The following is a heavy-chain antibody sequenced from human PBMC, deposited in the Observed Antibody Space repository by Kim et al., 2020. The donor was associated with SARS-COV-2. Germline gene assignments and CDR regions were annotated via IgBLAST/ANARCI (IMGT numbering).Heavy chain of an antibody. CDR2: IWYDGSNK. V-gene: IGHV3-33*06. D-gene: IGHD3-10*01. CDR1: GFTFSSYG. J-gene: IGHJ6*02. CDR3: AKEGHTSFGELYGMDV. Sequence: GGSLRLSCAASGFTFSSYGMHWVRQAPGKGLEWVAVIWYDGSNKYYADSVKGRFTISRDNSKNTLYLQMNSLRAEDTAVYYCAKEGHTSFGELYGMDVWGQGTTVTVSS.